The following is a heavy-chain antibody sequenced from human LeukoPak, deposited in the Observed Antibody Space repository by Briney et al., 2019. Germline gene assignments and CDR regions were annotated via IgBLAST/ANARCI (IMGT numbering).Heavy chain of an antibody. V-gene: IGHV4-34*01. J-gene: IGHJ4*02. CDR3: AKGVYGYCSGGSCYMLDY. CDR2: INHSGNI. Sequence: SETLSLTCAVYGGSFSGHYWSWIRQTPGKGLEWIGEINHSGNINYNPSLKSRVTISVDTSKNQFSLKLSSVTAADTAVYYCAKGVYGYCSGGSCYMLDYWGQGTLVTVSS. D-gene: IGHD2-15*01. CDR1: GGSFSGHY.